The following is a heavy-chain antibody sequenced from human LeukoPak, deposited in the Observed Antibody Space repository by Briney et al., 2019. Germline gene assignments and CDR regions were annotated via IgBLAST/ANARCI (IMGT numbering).Heavy chain of an antibody. CDR2: IIPIFGTA. CDR1: EYPFSRSV. V-gene: IGHV1-69*13. D-gene: IGHD6-6*01. CDR3: ARGPPSLYFDY. J-gene: IGHJ4*02. Sequence: SVKVSCKASEYPFSRSVIHWVRQAPGQGLEWMGGIIPIFGTANYAQKFQGRVTITADESTSTAYMELSSLRSEDTAVYYCARGPPSLYFDYWGQGTLVTVSS.